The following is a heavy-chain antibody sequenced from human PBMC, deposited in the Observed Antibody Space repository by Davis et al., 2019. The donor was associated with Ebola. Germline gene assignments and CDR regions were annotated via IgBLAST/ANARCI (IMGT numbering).Heavy chain of an antibody. CDR2: IYYSGST. CDR1: GGSISSYY. CDR3: ARTRLRWAFDI. V-gene: IGHV4-59*08. Sequence: PSETLSLTCTVSGGSISSYYWSWIRQPPGKGLKWIGYIYYSGSTNYNPSLKSRVTISVDTSKNQFSLKLSSVTAADTAVYYCARTRLRWAFDIWGQGTMVTVSS. J-gene: IGHJ3*02. D-gene: IGHD4-23*01.